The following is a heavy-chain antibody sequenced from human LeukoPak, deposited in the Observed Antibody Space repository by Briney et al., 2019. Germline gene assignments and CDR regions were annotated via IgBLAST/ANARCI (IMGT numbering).Heavy chain of an antibody. D-gene: IGHD1-14*01. CDR2: TYYSGST. Sequence: PSETLSLTCTVSGGSLSRYYWSSIRQPPREGREWIGYTYYSGSTNYNPSLKSRVTISVDTSKNQSSLKLSSVTAADTAVYYCAVYGARGAFDIWGQGTMVTVSS. CDR1: GGSLSRYY. V-gene: IGHV4-59*01. CDR3: AVYGARGAFDI. J-gene: IGHJ3*02.